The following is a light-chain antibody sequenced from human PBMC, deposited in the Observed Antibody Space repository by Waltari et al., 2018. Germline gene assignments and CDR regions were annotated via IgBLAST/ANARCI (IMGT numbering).Light chain of an antibody. CDR1: ETVTSH. CDR2: DVS. J-gene: IGKJ1*01. CDR3: QQYYEWQT. V-gene: IGKV3D-15*01. Sequence: EIVMTQSPAVLSVSPGQRATLSCRASETVTSHLAWYQQKPGQAPRLLFCDVSTRAAGIPARFSGSGAETEFTLTVTSLQSEDCAVYYCQQYYEWQTFGPGTKVEIK.